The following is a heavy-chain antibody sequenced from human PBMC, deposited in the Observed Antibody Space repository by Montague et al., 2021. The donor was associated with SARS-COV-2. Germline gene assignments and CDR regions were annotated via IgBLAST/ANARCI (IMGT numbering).Heavy chain of an antibody. CDR1: GGSISSGTYY. D-gene: IGHD3-22*01. J-gene: IGHJ5*02. Sequence: TLSLTCSVSGGSISSGTYYWNWIRQPAGKGLDWNGHMYSRGGISYNPSLRSRVTISPYTTMNQSSLKFISVTASDTAIYYCARSDWDYYDRSCYYHFDPWGQGTLVAVSS. V-gene: IGHV4-61*09. CDR2: MYSRGGI. CDR3: ARSDWDYYDRSCYYHFDP.